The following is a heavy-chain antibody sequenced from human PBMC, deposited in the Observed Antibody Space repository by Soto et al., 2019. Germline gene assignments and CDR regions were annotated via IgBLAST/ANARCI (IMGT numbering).Heavy chain of an antibody. V-gene: IGHV4-34*01. Sequence: QVQLQQWGAGLLKPSETLSLTCAVYGGSFSGYSWTWIRQPPGTGLEWIGEINHSGSTNYNPSLKRXVTISVDTSKNQFSLKLTSVTAADTALYYCARDKITGLFDYWGQGTLVTVSS. D-gene: IGHD2-8*02. CDR1: GGSFSGYS. J-gene: IGHJ4*02. CDR3: ARDKITGLFDY. CDR2: INHSGST.